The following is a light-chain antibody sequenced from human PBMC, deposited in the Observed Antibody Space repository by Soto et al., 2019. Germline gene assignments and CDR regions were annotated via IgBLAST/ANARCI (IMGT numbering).Light chain of an antibody. CDR2: GSR. Sequence: QAVVTQPPSVSGAPGQRVTISCTGSSSNIGAGHDVHWYQQLPGSAPKLLIYGSRNRPSGVPDRFSGSRSGKSASLAITGLQAEDEADYYCQSYDSSLSAHYVFGTGTKLTVL. J-gene: IGLJ1*01. CDR3: QSYDSSLSAHYV. CDR1: SSNIGAGHD. V-gene: IGLV1-40*01.